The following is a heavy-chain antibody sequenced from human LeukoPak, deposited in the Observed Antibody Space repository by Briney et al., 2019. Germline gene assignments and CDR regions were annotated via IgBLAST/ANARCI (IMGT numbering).Heavy chain of an antibody. CDR2: IRYDGSNK. CDR3: AKGLRFSYYDSSGYYGAIGRYAFDI. D-gene: IGHD3-22*01. V-gene: IGHV3-30*02. CDR1: GSTFSSYG. Sequence: GGSLRLSCAASGSTFSSYGMHWVRQAPGKGLEWVAFIRYDGSNKYYADSVKGRFTISRDNSKNTLYLQMNSLRAEDTAVYYCAKGLRFSYYDSSGYYGAIGRYAFDIWGQGTMVTVSS. J-gene: IGHJ3*02.